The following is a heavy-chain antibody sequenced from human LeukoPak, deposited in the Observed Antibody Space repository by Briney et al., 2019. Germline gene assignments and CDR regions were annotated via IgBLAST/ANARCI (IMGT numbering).Heavy chain of an antibody. CDR2: ISSGSSYT. CDR1: GFTFSDYY. J-gene: IGHJ4*02. D-gene: IGHD3-10*01. V-gene: IGHV3-11*06. Sequence: GGSLRLSCAASGFTFSDYYMSWIRQAPGKGLEWVSYISSGSSYTNYADSVKGRFTISRDNAKNSLYLQMNSLRAEDTAVYYCASVTMVRGVMRSGGPYYFDYWGQGTLVTVSS. CDR3: ASVTMVRGVMRSGGPYYFDY.